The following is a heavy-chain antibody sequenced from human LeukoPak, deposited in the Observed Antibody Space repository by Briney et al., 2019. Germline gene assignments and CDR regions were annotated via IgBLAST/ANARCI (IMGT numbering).Heavy chain of an antibody. D-gene: IGHD3-22*01. Sequence: ASEILSLTCAVYGGSFSGYYWSWIRQPPGKGLEWIGEINHSGSTNYNPSLKSRVTISVDTSKNQFSLKLSSVTAADTAVYYCARTYYYDSSGYDWGQGTLVTVSS. V-gene: IGHV4-34*01. CDR1: GGSFSGYY. CDR3: ARTYYYDSSGYD. J-gene: IGHJ4*02. CDR2: INHSGST.